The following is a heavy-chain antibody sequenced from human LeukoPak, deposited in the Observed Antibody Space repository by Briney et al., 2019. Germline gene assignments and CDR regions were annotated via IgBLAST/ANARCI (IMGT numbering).Heavy chain of an antibody. CDR1: GYKFTDDY. CDR2: INPDSGFT. V-gene: IGHV1-2*02. CDR3: APTAEAYTSWWKV. Sequence: ASVKVSCKASGYKFTDDYMHWVRQAPGQGLEFMGWINPDSGFTNYAQKFKGRVTMTRDSSISTAYLEVRSLTSDDTAVYYCAPTAEAYTSWWKVWGQGTLVTVSS. J-gene: IGHJ4*02. D-gene: IGHD3-16*01.